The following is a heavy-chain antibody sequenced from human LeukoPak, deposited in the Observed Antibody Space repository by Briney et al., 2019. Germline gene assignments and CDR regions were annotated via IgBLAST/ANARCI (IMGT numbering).Heavy chain of an antibody. CDR3: ARLPLYGSGSYYKAYYYYGMDV. V-gene: IGHV4-39*01. D-gene: IGHD3-10*01. CDR2: IYYSGST. CDR1: GGSFSGYY. J-gene: IGHJ6*02. Sequence: SETLSLTCAVYGGSFSGYYWGWIRQPPGKGLEWIGSIYYSGSTYYNPSLKSRVTISVDTSKNQFSLKLSSVTAADTAVYYCARLPLYGSGSYYKAYYYYGMDVWGQGTTVTVSS.